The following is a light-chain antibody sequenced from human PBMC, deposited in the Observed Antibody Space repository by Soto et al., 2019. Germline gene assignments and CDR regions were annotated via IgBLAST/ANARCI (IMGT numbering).Light chain of an antibody. J-gene: IGLJ1*01. V-gene: IGLV1-44*01. CDR3: AAWDDSLNGYV. Sequence: QSLLTQPPSASGTPGQRVTISCSGSSSNIGSNTVNWYQQLPGTAPKLLIYSNNQRPSGVPDRFSGSKPGTSASLAISGLQSEDEADYYCAAWDDSLNGYVFGPGTKVTVL. CDR2: SNN. CDR1: SSNIGSNT.